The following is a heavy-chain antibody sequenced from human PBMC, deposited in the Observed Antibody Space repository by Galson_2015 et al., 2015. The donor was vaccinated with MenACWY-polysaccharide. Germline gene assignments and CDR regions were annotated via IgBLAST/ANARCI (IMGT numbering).Heavy chain of an antibody. CDR3: ARDRVGTLYRFDS. CDR1: GASVTTGGYY. CDR2: IYHSGST. Sequence: TLSLTCAVSGASVTTGGYYWTWLRHHPGKGLEWIGYIYHSGSTYYNPSLESRVSMSVDDFNNQFSLRLTSVTAADTAVYYCARDRVGTLYRFDSWGQGTLVTVSS. V-gene: IGHV4-31*11. D-gene: IGHD3-16*01. J-gene: IGHJ4*02.